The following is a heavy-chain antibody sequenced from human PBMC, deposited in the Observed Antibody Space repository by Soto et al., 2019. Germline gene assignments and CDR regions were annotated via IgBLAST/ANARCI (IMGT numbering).Heavy chain of an antibody. CDR1: GGSISSGDYY. D-gene: IGHD3-9*01. Sequence: SETLCLTCTVSGGSISSGDYYWSWIRQPPGKGLEWIGYIYYSGSTYYNPSLKSRVTISVDTSKNQFSLKLSSVTAADTAVYYCARGREHYDIFTGYYHASITSPGPFDICGQGTMVT. V-gene: IGHV4-30-4*01. CDR2: IYYSGST. J-gene: IGHJ3*02. CDR3: ARGREHYDIFTGYYHASITSPGPFDI.